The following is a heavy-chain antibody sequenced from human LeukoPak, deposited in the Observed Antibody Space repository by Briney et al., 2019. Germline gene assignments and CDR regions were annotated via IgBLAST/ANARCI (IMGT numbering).Heavy chain of an antibody. CDR2: INPTGGM. J-gene: IGHJ4*02. CDR3: ARAISVLRGVNYFDL. CDR1: GFAFSTYD. D-gene: IGHD3-10*01. V-gene: IGHV3-13*01. Sequence: GGSLRLSCAASGFAFSTYDMHWVRQDSGKRLEWVSAINPTGGMYYPGSVKGRFTISRENAKSSLYLQMNSLRAGDTAVYYCARAISVLRGVNYFDLWGQGTLVTVSS.